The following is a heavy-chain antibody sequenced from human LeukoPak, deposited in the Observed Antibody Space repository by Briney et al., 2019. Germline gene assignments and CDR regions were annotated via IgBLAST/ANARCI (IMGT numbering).Heavy chain of an antibody. D-gene: IGHD6-6*01. V-gene: IGHV5-51*01. Sequence: GESLQISCKGSGYSFTSYWIGWVRQMPGKGLEWMGIIYPGDSDTRYSPSFQGQVTISADKSISTAYLQWGSLKASDTAMYYCARLPMTRQLVLFDYWGQGTLVNVSS. CDR3: ARLPMTRQLVLFDY. J-gene: IGHJ4*02. CDR1: GYSFTSYW. CDR2: IYPGDSDT.